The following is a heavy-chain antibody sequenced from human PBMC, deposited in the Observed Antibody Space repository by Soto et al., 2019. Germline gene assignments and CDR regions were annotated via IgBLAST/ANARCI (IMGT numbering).Heavy chain of an antibody. Sequence: SGPTLVNPTQSLTLTCTFSGFSLSTSGVGVGWIRQPPGKALEWLALIYWDDDKRYSPSLKSRLTITKDTSKNQVVLTMTNMDPVDTATYYCAHPCGYGSGSYWFDPWGQGTLVTVSS. CDR3: AHPCGYGSGSYWFDP. D-gene: IGHD3-10*01. CDR1: GFSLSTSGVG. CDR2: IYWDDDK. V-gene: IGHV2-5*02. J-gene: IGHJ5*02.